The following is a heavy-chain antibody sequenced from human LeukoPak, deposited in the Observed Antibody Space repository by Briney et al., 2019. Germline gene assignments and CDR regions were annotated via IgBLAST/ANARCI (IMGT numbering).Heavy chain of an antibody. CDR3: ARATERITMVRGVSYYFDY. CDR2: MNPNSGNT. D-gene: IGHD3-10*01. V-gene: IGHV1-8*01. CDR1: GYTFTSYD. J-gene: IGHJ4*02. Sequence: ASVKVSCKASGYTFTSYDINWVRQATGQGLEWMGWMNPNSGNTGYAQKFQGRVTMTRNTSISTAYMELSSLRSEDTAVYYCARATERITMVRGVSYYFDYWGQGTLVTVSS.